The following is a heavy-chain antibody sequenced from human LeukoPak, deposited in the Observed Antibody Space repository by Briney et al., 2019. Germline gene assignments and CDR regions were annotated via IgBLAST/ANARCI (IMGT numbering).Heavy chain of an antibody. Sequence: PSETLSLTCTVSGYSISSGYYWGWIRQPPGQGLEGIGTIYHSGSTFYNPSLKSRVTMSVDTSKNQFSLKLSSVTAADTAVYYCAREDYDDSGAWYFDLWGRGTLVTVSS. D-gene: IGHD3-3*01. CDR2: IYHSGST. V-gene: IGHV4-38-2*02. CDR1: GYSISSGYY. CDR3: AREDYDDSGAWYFDL. J-gene: IGHJ2*01.